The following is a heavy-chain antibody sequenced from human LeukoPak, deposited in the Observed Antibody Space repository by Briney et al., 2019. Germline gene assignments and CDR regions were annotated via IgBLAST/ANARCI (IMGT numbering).Heavy chain of an antibody. Sequence: SETLSLTCTVSGYSISSGYYWGWIRQPPGKGLEWIGSIYHSGSTYYNPSLKSRVTISVDTSKNQFSLKLSSVTAADTAVYYCARGSRNGAAAGGEVIGYWGQGTLVTVSS. V-gene: IGHV4-38-2*02. D-gene: IGHD2-21*01. J-gene: IGHJ4*02. CDR1: GYSISSGYY. CDR2: IYHSGST. CDR3: ARGSRNGAAAGGEVIGY.